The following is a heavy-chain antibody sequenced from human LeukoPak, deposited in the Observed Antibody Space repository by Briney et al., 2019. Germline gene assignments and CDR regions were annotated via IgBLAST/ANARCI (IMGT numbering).Heavy chain of an antibody. CDR1: GGSVSSSNFY. Sequence: SETLSLTCTVSGGSVSSSNFYWSWIRQPPGKGLEWIGYIFYTGTTNYNPSLKSQVTMSVDTSKNQFSLQLNSVTPEDTAVYYCARALVTPTPGGNWFDPWGQGTLVTVSS. V-gene: IGHV4-61*01. CDR3: ARALVTPTPGGNWFDP. D-gene: IGHD2-21*02. J-gene: IGHJ5*02. CDR2: IFYTGTT.